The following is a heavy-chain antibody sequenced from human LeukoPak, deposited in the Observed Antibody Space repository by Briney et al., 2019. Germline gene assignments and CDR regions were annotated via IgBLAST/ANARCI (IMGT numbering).Heavy chain of an antibody. V-gene: IGHV4-38-2*02. CDR3: ADIKGY. CDR1: GYSISSGYY. J-gene: IGHJ4*02. CDR2: IYHSGST. Sequence: KSSETLSLTCTVSGYSISSGYYWGWIRQPPGRGPEWIGSIYHSGSTYYNPSLKSRVTISVDTSKNQFSLKLSSVTAADTAVYYCADIKGYWGQGTLVTVSS.